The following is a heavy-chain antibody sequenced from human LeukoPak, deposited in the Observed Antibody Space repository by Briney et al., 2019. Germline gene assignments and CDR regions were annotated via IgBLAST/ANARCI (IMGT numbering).Heavy chain of an antibody. D-gene: IGHD4-17*01. V-gene: IGHV1-2*02. J-gene: IGHJ4*02. CDR2: INPNSGGT. Sequence: ASVKVSCKASGYTFTGYYMHWVRQAPGQGLEWMGWINPNSGGTNYAQKFQGRVTMTRDTSISTAYMELSRLRSDDTAVYYCARGHDFGDYVIDYWGQGTLVTVSS. CDR3: ARGHDFGDYVIDY. CDR1: GYTFTGYY.